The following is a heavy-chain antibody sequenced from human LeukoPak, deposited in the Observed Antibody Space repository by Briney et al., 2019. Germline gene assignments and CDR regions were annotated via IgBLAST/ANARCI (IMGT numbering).Heavy chain of an antibody. CDR1: GYTSTNFY. CDR3: ARGGMAAGAN. CDR2: IKSSGDTT. D-gene: IGHD6-13*01. V-gene: IGHV1-46*04. J-gene: IGHJ4*02. Sequence: ASVKVSCKASGYTSTNFYLHWVRQAPGQGLEWMGVIKSSGDTTYYAQKLQGRVTMTRDTSTTTVYMELSSLTSEDTAVYFCARGGMAAGANWGQGTLVTVSS.